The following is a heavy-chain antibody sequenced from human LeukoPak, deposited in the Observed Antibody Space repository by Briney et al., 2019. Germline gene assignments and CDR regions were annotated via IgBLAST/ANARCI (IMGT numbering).Heavy chain of an antibody. CDR3: AKDRSTTWSFDY. V-gene: IGHV3-30*18. CDR2: ISDDGSRK. Sequence: GGSLILSCAASGFTFRTYSMNWVRQAPGKGLEWVAFISDDGSRKYYADSVKGRFTISRDNSKNTVYLQMNSLRTEDTAVYYCAKDRSTTWSFDYWGQGTLVTVSS. CDR1: GFTFRTYS. D-gene: IGHD6-13*01. J-gene: IGHJ4*02.